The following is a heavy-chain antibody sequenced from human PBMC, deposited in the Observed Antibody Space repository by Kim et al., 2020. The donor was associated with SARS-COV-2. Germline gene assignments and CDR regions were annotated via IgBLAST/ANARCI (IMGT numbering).Heavy chain of an antibody. CDR2: INPNSGGT. V-gene: IGHV1-2*02. J-gene: IGHJ4*02. CDR3: ARVPRRVTFGGVIVGLFDY. Sequence: ASVKVSCKASGYTFTGYYMHWVLQAPGQGLEWMGWINPNSGGTNYAQKFQGRVTMTRDTSISTAYMELSRLRSDDTVVYYCARVPRRVTFGGVIVGLFDYWGQGTLVTVSS. CDR1: GYTFTGYY. D-gene: IGHD3-16*02.